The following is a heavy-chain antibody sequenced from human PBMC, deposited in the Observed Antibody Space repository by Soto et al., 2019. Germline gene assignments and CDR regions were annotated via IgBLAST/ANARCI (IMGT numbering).Heavy chain of an antibody. Sequence: PGGSLRLSCAASGFTCSDYYMSWIRQAPGKGLEWVSYISSSGSTIYYADSVKGRFTISRDNAKNSLYLQMNSLRAEDTAVYYCARQAGAAYASGSHYYYYHYMDVWGKGTTVTVSS. V-gene: IGHV3-11*01. CDR2: ISSSGSTI. CDR1: GFTCSDYY. D-gene: IGHD3-10*01. CDR3: ARQAGAAYASGSHYYYYHYMDV. J-gene: IGHJ6*03.